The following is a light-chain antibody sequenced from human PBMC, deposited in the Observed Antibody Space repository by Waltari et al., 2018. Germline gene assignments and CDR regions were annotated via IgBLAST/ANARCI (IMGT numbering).Light chain of an antibody. Sequence: DIVMTQSPASLAVSLGERAPINCKSSQSVLYRSNNKNYLAWYQQKPGQPPKLLIYWASTRESGVPDRFSGSGSGTDFTLTISSLQAEDVAVYYCQQYYSTPPYAFGQGTKLEIK. CDR3: QQYYSTPPYA. CDR1: QSVLYRSNNKNY. CDR2: WAS. J-gene: IGKJ2*01. V-gene: IGKV4-1*01.